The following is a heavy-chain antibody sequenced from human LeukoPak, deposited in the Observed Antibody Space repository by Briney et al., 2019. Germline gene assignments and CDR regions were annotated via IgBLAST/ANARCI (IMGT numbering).Heavy chain of an antibody. Sequence: SETLSLTCTVSGGSISPYYWTWIRQPPGKGLEWIGYIYYSGSTSYNPSLRSRVTISVDTSKNQFSLNLSSVTAADTAVYYCAREWSGFDFWGQGIMVTVSS. CDR2: IYYSGST. V-gene: IGHV4-59*01. D-gene: IGHD2-15*01. J-gene: IGHJ3*01. CDR3: AREWSGFDF. CDR1: GGSISPYY.